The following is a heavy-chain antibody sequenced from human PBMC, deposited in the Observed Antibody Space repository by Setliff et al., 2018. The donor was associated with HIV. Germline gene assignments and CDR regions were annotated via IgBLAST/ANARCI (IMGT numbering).Heavy chain of an antibody. J-gene: IGHJ3*02. CDR1: GYTFTGHY. CDR2: INPNTGGT. V-gene: IGHV1-2*02. CDR3: ARDQTPLDAFDI. D-gene: IGHD2-15*01. Sequence: ASVKVSCKSSGYTFTGHYIHWVRQAPGQGLEWMGWINPNTGGTNYAQKFQSRVTMTRGTSISTAYMELRRLRSDDTAMYYCARDQTPLDAFDIWGQGTMVTVSS.